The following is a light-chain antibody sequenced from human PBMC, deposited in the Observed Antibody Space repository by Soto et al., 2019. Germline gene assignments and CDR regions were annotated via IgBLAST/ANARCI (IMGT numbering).Light chain of an antibody. CDR3: QKYNSALMWT. J-gene: IGKJ1*01. CDR1: QGISNY. CDR2: AAS. V-gene: IGKV1-27*01. Sequence: DIQMTQSPSSLSASVGDRVIITCRASQGISNYLAWYQQKPGKVPKLLIYAASTLQSGVPSRFSGSGSGTDFTLTISSLQPEDVATYYCQKYNSALMWTFGQGTKVEIK.